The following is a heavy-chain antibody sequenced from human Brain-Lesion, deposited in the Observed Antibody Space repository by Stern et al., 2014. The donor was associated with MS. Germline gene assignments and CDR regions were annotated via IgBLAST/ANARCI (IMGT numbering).Heavy chain of an antibody. CDR1: GRPISSGGYY. CDR2: IFNSGST. J-gene: IGHJ6*02. D-gene: IGHD2-2*01. V-gene: IGHV4-61*02. CDR3: ARGRVVPGFQYYATDV. Sequence: QVQLQESGPGLVKPSQTLSLSCTVSGRPISSGGYYWSWIRQPAGKGLEWIGRIFNSGSTSYNPSLKSRVTISIDTSKNQFSLRLNSMTAADTAVYYCARGRVVPGFQYYATDVWGQGTTVIVSS.